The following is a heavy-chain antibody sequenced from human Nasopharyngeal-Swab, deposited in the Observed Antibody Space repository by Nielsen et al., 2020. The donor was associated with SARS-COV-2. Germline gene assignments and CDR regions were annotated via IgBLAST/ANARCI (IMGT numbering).Heavy chain of an antibody. D-gene: IGHD3-9*01. V-gene: IGHV3-23*01. CDR3: ANSRTYYDILTCYYIGLSFDY. J-gene: IGHJ4*02. Sequence: GESLKISCAASGFAFSSYAMSWVRQAPGKGLEWVSAISGSGGSTYYADSVKGRFTISRDNSKNTLYLQMNSLRAEDTAVYYCANSRTYYDILTCYYIGLSFDYWGQGTLVTVSS. CDR1: GFAFSSYA. CDR2: ISGSGGST.